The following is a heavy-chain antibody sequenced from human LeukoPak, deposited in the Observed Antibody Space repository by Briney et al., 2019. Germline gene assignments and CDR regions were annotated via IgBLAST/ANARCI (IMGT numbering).Heavy chain of an antibody. Sequence: GGSLRLSCAASGFTFSSYWMHWVRHGPGKELTWVSHINSDGTTTNYADSVKGRFSISRDNSKNTLYLQMNSLRAEDTAVYYCAKEKNYDFWSGFTPEFDPWGQGTLVTVSS. CDR2: INSDGTTT. D-gene: IGHD3-3*01. J-gene: IGHJ5*02. CDR1: GFTFSSYW. CDR3: AKEKNYDFWSGFTPEFDP. V-gene: IGHV3-74*01.